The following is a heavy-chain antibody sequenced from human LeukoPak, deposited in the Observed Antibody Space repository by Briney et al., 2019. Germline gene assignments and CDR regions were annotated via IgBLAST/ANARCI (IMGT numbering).Heavy chain of an antibody. CDR2: ISWNGGDT. V-gene: IGHV3-20*04. CDR1: GFTFNDYG. D-gene: IGHD3-16*02. J-gene: IGHJ4*02. CDR3: TRNRGCGRYPAGDY. Sequence: GGSLRLSCAASGFTFNDYGMSWVRQAPGKGLEWVSGISWNGGDTGYADSVKGRFTISRDNAKNSLYLQMNNLRAEDTALYYCTRNRGCGRYPAGDYWGQGTLVTVSS.